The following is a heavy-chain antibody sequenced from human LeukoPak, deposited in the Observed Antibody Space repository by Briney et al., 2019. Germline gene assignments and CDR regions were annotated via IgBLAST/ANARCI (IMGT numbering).Heavy chain of an antibody. CDR2: INTDGTVT. CDR1: GCSFSTNW. J-gene: IGHJ4*02. Sequence: PGGSLRLSCAASGCSFSTNWMLWVRQAPGKGLESVSRINTDGTVTTYADSVKGRFTVSRDNADNTMFLQMNSVRHENTAVYYCATKQWLAPPPDSWGQGTPVTVSS. CDR3: ATKQWLAPPPDS. D-gene: IGHD6-19*01. V-gene: IGHV3-74*01.